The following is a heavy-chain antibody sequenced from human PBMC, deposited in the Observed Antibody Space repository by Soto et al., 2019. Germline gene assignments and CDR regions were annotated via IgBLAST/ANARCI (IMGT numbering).Heavy chain of an antibody. CDR2: VVGSGGEI. Sequence: GGSLRLSCAASGFTISTYAMTWVRQAPGKGLECVSGVVGSGGEIYYADSVKGRFTISKDNPKNTLYLQMNSLRDEDTAVYYCEKDAVYNDGLWLMDSWGQGTLVTVYS. CDR3: EKDAVYNDGLWLMDS. J-gene: IGHJ5*02. V-gene: IGHV3-23*01. D-gene: IGHD2-21*01. CDR1: GFTISTYA.